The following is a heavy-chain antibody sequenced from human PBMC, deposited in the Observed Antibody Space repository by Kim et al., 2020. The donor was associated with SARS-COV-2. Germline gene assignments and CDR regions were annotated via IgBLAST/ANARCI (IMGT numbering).Heavy chain of an antibody. CDR3: AKEDFGICGGDCYSDYYFDY. CDR1: GFTFSSYG. V-gene: IGHV3-30*18. J-gene: IGHJ4*02. Sequence: GGSLRLSCAASGFTFSSYGMHWVRQAPGKGLEWVAVISYDGSNKYYADSVKGRFTISRDNSKNTLYLQMNSLRAEDTAVYYCAKEDFGICGGDCYSDYYFDYWGQGTLVTVSS. D-gene: IGHD2-21*02. CDR2: ISYDGSNK.